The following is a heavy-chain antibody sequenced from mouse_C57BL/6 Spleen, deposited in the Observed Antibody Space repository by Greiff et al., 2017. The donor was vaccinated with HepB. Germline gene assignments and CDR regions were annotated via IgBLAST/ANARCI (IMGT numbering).Heavy chain of an antibody. CDR3: ARLTGYYGSSQYYFDY. J-gene: IGHJ2*01. D-gene: IGHD1-1*01. Sequence: EVQLVESGGGLVQPGGSLSLSCAASGFTFTDYYMSWVRQPPGKALEWLGFIRNKANGYTTEYSASVKGRFTISRDNSQSILYLQMNALRAEDSATYYCARLTGYYGSSQYYFDYWGQGTTLTVSS. CDR2: IRNKANGYTT. V-gene: IGHV7-3*01. CDR1: GFTFTDYY.